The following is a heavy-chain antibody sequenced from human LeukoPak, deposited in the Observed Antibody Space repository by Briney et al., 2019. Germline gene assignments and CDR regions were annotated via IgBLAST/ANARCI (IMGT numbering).Heavy chain of an antibody. CDR2: ISYDGSNK. CDR1: GFTFRSYA. V-gene: IGHV3-30-3*01. CDR3: ARDPRIAVAGNYYFGY. Sequence: PGGSLRLSCAASGFTFRSYAMHWVRQAPGKGLEWVAVISYDGSNKNYAGSVKGRFTISRDNSKNTVYLQMNSLRAEDTAVYNCARDPRIAVAGNYYFGYWGQGTLVTVSS. D-gene: IGHD6-19*01. J-gene: IGHJ4*02.